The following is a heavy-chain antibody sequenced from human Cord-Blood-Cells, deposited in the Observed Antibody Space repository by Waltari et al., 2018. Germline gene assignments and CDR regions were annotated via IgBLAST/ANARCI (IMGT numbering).Heavy chain of an antibody. CDR2: ISYDGSNK. CDR1: VYTFSSHR. CDR3: AKSLGVVVVAADY. V-gene: IGHV3-30*18. D-gene: IGHD2-15*01. Sequence: VQLVESGGGGVQPGRYLRPSCAASVYTFSSHRLPWAPQAPGKGLEWVAVISYDGSNKYYADAVKGRFTISRDNSKNTLYLQMNSLRAEDTAVYYCAKSLGVVVVAADYWGQGTLVTVSS. J-gene: IGHJ4*02.